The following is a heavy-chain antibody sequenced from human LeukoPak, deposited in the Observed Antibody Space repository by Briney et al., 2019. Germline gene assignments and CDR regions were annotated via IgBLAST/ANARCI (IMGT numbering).Heavy chain of an antibody. CDR1: GGTFSSYA. Sequence: ASVKVSCKASGGTFSSYAISWVRQAPGQGLEWMGRIIPILGIASYAQKFQGRVTITADKSTSTAYMELSSLRSEDTAVYYCASSPDYYDSSGSRNYYYYYGMDVWGQGTTVTVSS. CDR3: ASSPDYYDSSGSRNYYYYYGMDV. V-gene: IGHV1-69*04. CDR2: IIPILGIA. D-gene: IGHD3-22*01. J-gene: IGHJ6*02.